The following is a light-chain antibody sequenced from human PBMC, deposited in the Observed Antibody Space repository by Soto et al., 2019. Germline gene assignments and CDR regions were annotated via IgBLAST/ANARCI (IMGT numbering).Light chain of an antibody. V-gene: IGLV2-23*01. CDR3: CSCAGSSTYV. CDR1: SSDVGSYNL. Sequence: QSALTQPASVSGSPGQSITISCTGTSSDVGSYNLVSWYQQHPGKAPKLMIYEGSKRPSGVSNRFSGSKSGNTASLTISGLQAEDEADYYCCSCAGSSTYVFGTRTKVTVL. CDR2: EGS. J-gene: IGLJ1*01.